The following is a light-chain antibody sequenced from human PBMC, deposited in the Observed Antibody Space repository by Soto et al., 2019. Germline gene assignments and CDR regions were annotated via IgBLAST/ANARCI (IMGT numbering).Light chain of an antibody. Sequence: QSALTQPASVSGSPGQPITISCTGTSSDVGGYNYVSWYQQHPGIAPKLLIYGVTNRPSGVSTRFSGSKSGNTASLTISGLQAEDEADYHCSSYTSASTLLYLFGTGTKVTVL. CDR1: SSDVGGYNY. J-gene: IGLJ1*01. CDR2: GVT. V-gene: IGLV2-14*01. CDR3: SSYTSASTLLYL.